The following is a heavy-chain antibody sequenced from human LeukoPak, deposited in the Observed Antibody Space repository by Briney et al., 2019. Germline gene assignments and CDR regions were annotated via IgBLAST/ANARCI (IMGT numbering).Heavy chain of an antibody. CDR3: ARALAWNAFDI. J-gene: IGHJ3*02. Sequence: SETLSLTCAVYGGSFSGYYWGWIRQPPGKGLEWIGSIYYTGSTYYNPSLKSRVTKSVDTSRNQFSLNLSSVTAADTAVYYCARALAWNAFDIWGQGTMVTVSS. D-gene: IGHD2-15*01. CDR1: GGSFSGYY. V-gene: IGHV4-34*01. CDR2: IYYTGST.